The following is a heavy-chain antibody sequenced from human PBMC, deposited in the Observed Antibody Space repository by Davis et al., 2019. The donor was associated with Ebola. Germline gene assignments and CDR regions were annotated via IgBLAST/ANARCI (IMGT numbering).Heavy chain of an antibody. Sequence: ASVKVSCKASGYTFTGYYMHWVRQATGQGLEWMGWMNPNSGNTGYAQKFQGRVTMTRDTSISTAYMELSSLRSEDTAIYYCARSSSWYPLDYWGQGTLVTVSS. CDR3: ARSSSWYPLDY. J-gene: IGHJ4*02. V-gene: IGHV1-8*02. CDR2: MNPNSGNT. CDR1: GYTFTGYY. D-gene: IGHD6-13*01.